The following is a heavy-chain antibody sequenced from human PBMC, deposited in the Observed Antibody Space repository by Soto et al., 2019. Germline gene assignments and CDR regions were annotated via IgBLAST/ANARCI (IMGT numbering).Heavy chain of an antibody. CDR1: GLTFSSYS. Sequence: GGSLRLSCAASGLTFSSYSMNWVRQAPGKGLEWVSSISSSSSYIYYADSVKGRFTISRDNAKNSLYLQMNSLRAEDTAVYYCARDMRHCSSTSCPLEDYYYYYYMDVWGKGTTVTVSS. D-gene: IGHD2-2*01. V-gene: IGHV3-21*01. J-gene: IGHJ6*03. CDR2: ISSSSSYI. CDR3: ARDMRHCSSTSCPLEDYYYYYYMDV.